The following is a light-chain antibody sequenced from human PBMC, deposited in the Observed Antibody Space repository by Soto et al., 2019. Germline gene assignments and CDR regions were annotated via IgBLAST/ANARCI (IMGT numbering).Light chain of an antibody. CDR3: QQYCSSPWA. J-gene: IGKJ1*01. CDR2: GAS. V-gene: IGKV3-20*01. Sequence: IVLTQSPGTLSLSPGERATLSCRASQSVSSNYLAWYQQKPGQAPRLLIYGASSRATAIPDRFSGSGSGTDFTLTISRLEPEDFAVYYCQQYCSSPWAFGQGTKVEIK. CDR1: QSVSSNY.